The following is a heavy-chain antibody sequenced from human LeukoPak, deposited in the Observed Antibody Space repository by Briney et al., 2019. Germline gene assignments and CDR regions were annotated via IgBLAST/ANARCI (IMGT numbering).Heavy chain of an antibody. V-gene: IGHV4-39*07. CDR2: IYYSGST. CDR1: GGSISSSSYY. J-gene: IGHJ6*02. Sequence: PSETLSLTCTVSGGSISSSSYYWGWIRQPPGKGLEWIGSIYYSGSTYYNPSLKSRVTISVDTSTNQFSLKLSSVTAADTAVYYCARDEPDDYGPYYYGMDVWGQGTTVTVSS. CDR3: ARDEPDDYGPYYYGMDV. D-gene: IGHD4-17*01.